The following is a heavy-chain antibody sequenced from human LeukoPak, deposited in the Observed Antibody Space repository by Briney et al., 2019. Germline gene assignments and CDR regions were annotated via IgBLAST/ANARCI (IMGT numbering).Heavy chain of an antibody. V-gene: IGHV3-64*01. Sequence: PGGSLRLSCAASGFTFNYYAMHWVRQAPGRGLEYVSAINNNGDSTYYAKSVKGRFTISRDNSKNTLYLQLGSLTTEDMAVYYCAKGRIYGSGSPFDCWGQGTLVAVSS. J-gene: IGHJ4*02. CDR2: INNNGDST. CDR3: AKGRIYGSGSPFDC. CDR1: GFTFNYYA. D-gene: IGHD3-10*01.